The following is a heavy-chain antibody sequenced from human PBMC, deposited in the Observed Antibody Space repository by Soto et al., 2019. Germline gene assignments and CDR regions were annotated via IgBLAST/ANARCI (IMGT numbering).Heavy chain of an antibody. J-gene: IGHJ1*01. Sequence: QVQQLESGPGLVKPWDSLSLTCTVSGAYISDFSWSWIRQPAGKGLEWIGRITVNGNTQYNPSFRSRVTMSMDTSRNQFSLNLQSATAADTALYYCARESGENWTYEAHWGQGTLVTVSS. CDR2: ITVNGNT. CDR3: ARESGENWTYEAH. CDR1: GAYISDFS. D-gene: IGHD1-7*01. V-gene: IGHV4-4*07.